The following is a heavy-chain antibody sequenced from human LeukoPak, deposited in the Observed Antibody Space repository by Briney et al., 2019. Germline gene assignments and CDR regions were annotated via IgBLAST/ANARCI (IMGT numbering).Heavy chain of an antibody. V-gene: IGHV3-30-3*01. Sequence: QPGRSLRLSCAATGFTFSSYAMHWVRQAPGKGLVWVAVISYDGSNKYYADSVKGRFTISRDNSKNTLYLQMNSLRAEDTAVYYCARDYGSGKIGYYYGMDVWGKGTTVTVSS. D-gene: IGHD3-10*01. CDR1: GFTFSSYA. J-gene: IGHJ6*04. CDR3: ARDYGSGKIGYYYGMDV. CDR2: ISYDGSNK.